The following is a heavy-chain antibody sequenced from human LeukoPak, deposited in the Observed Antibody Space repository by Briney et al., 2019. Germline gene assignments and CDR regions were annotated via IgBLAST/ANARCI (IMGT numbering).Heavy chain of an antibody. CDR3: AKRAVVVPAAYTDY. CDR1: GFTFTTYA. D-gene: IGHD2-2*01. CDR2: ISGSGGST. J-gene: IGHJ4*02. V-gene: IGHV3-23*01. Sequence: GGSLRLSCAASGFTFTTYAMSWVRQLPGRGREWASAISGSGGSTYYADSVKGRFTTSRDNSKNTLYLQMNSLRAEDTAVYYCAKRAVVVPAAYTDYWGQGTLVTVSS.